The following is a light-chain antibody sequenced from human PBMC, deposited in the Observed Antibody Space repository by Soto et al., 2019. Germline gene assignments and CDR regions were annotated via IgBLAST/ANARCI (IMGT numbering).Light chain of an antibody. CDR2: DNT. CDR3: QSYDSSLSVI. J-gene: IGLJ2*01. Sequence: QSALTQPPSVSGAPGQRVTISCTGSGSTFGAGYDVHWYQQLPGTAPKLLIYDNTNRPSGVPDRFSGSKSGTSASLAISGLQAEDEADYYCQSYDSSLSVIFGGGTKLTVL. V-gene: IGLV1-40*01. CDR1: GSTFGAGYD.